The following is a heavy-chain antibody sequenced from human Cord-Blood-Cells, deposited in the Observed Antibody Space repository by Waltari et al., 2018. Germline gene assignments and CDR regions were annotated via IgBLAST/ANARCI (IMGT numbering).Heavy chain of an antibody. CDR2: INHRGST. Sequence: QVQLQQWGAGLLKPSETLSLTCAVYGGSFSGYYWSWIRQPPGKGLEWIGEINHRGSTNYNPSLKSRATISVDTSKNQFSLRLSSVTAADTAVYYCARLGIVGATTYYFDYWGQGTLVTVSS. CDR3: ARLGIVGATTYYFDY. J-gene: IGHJ4*02. CDR1: GGSFSGYY. V-gene: IGHV4-34*01. D-gene: IGHD1-26*01.